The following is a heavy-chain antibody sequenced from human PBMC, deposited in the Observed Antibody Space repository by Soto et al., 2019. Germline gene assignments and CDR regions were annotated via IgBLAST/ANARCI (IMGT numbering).Heavy chain of an antibody. J-gene: IGHJ4*02. D-gene: IGHD1-20*01. Sequence: QVQLVQSRDEVKKPGASVKVSCKASGYTFTSYGISWVRQAPGQGLEWMGWISGYNGDTNYAQKVQGRVTMPTDTSTSTAYMELSNLRCDDTAVYYCTSGSGPRYEGSLFDYWGQGNLVPVSS. V-gene: IGHV1-18*01. CDR2: ISGYNGDT. CDR1: GYTFTSYG. CDR3: TSGSGPRYEGSLFDY.